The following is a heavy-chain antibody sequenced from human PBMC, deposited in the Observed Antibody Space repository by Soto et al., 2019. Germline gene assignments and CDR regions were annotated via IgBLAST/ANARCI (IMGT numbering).Heavy chain of an antibody. CDR3: AKETNAYEINF. J-gene: IGHJ4*02. V-gene: IGHV3-30-3*01. CDR1: GFNFGGYA. D-gene: IGHD3-9*01. Sequence: GGSQRLSSTASGFNFGGYAMHCVRQAPGKGLEWVAVISYDGNTQYYADSVKGRFTVSRDNSNNMLYVQMNNLRDEDTAMYYCAKETNAYEINFWGQGPLVTVSS. CDR2: ISYDGNTQ.